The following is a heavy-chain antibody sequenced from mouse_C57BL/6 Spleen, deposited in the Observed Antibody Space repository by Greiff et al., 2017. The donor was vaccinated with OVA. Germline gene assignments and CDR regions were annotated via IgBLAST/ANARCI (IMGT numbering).Heavy chain of an antibody. CDR3: SRPSYFSNVPFAY. D-gene: IGHD2-5*01. CDR2: INPSNGGT. Sequence: QVQLQQPGTELVKPGASVKLSCKASGYTFTSYWMHWVKQRPGQGLEWIGHINPSNGGTNYNEKFKSKATLTVVKSSSTAYMQLSSLTSEDSAVYSCSRPSYFSNVPFAYWGQGTLVTVSA. J-gene: IGHJ3*01. V-gene: IGHV1-53*01. CDR1: GYTFTSYW.